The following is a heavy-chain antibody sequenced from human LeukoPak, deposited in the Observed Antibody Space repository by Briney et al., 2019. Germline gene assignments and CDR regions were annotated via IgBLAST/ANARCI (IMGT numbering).Heavy chain of an antibody. CDR2: IYYSGST. V-gene: IGHV4-59*12. CDR3: SRVPYYYDSSGYPYGMDV. J-gene: IGHJ6*02. CDR1: GGSISSYY. Sequence: SETLSLTCTVSGGSISSYYWSWIRQPPGKGLEWIGYIYYSGSTNYNPSLKSRVTISVDTSKNQFSLKLSPVTAADTAVYYCSRVPYYYDSSGYPYGMDVWGQGTTVTVSS. D-gene: IGHD3-22*01.